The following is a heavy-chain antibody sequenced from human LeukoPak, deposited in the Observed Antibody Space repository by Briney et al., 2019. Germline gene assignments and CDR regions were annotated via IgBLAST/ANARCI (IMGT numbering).Heavy chain of an antibody. Sequence: ASVKVSCKVSGYTLTELSMHWVRQAPGKGLEWMGGFDPEDGETIYAQKFQGRVTMTEDTSTDTAYMELSSLRSEDTAVYYCATDSPGIAVAGGHNWFDPWGQGTLVTVS. CDR2: FDPEDGET. J-gene: IGHJ5*02. V-gene: IGHV1-24*01. CDR3: ATDSPGIAVAGGHNWFDP. CDR1: GYTLTELS. D-gene: IGHD6-19*01.